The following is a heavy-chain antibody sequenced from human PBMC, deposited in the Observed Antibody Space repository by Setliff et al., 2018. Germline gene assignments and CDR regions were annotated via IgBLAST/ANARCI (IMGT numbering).Heavy chain of an antibody. Sequence: GESLKISCVASRFTFSSYYMNWVRQAPGKGLEWVSSISSTSTYIYYADSVKGRFTISRDNARNSLYLQMNSPRAEDTAVYYCARAPFSSGWYGGWEYYFDYWGQGTQVTVSS. CDR2: ISSTSTYI. CDR1: RFTFSSYY. J-gene: IGHJ4*02. CDR3: ARAPFSSGWYGGWEYYFDY. V-gene: IGHV3-21*01. D-gene: IGHD6-19*01.